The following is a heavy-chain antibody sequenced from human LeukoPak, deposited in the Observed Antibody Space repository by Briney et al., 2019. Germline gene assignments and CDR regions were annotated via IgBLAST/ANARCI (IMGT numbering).Heavy chain of an antibody. CDR3: AREQGYDFWSGPLD. D-gene: IGHD3-3*01. Sequence: GGSLRLSRAASVFTFSSYWMSWVRQPPGKGLEGVAHIKQDGREKYYVDSVKGRFTISRDNAKNSLYLQMNSLRAEDTAVYYCAREQGYDFWSGPLDWGQGTLVTVSS. CDR2: IKQDGREK. V-gene: IGHV3-7*01. J-gene: IGHJ4*02. CDR1: VFTFSSYW.